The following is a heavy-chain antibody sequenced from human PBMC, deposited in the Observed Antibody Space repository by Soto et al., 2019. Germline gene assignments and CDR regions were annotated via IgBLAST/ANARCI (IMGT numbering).Heavy chain of an antibody. CDR3: ARAEKRYSYGPDAFDL. CDR2: ISAYNGNT. J-gene: IGHJ3*01. V-gene: IGHV1-18*01. CDR1: GYTFTSYG. Sequence: QVQLVQSGAEVKKPGASVKVSCKASGYTFTSYGISWVRQAPGQGLEWMGWISAYNGNTNYAQKLQGRVTMTTDTYSSTAYMELRSLRSDDTAVYYCARAEKRYSYGPDAFDLWGQGTMVTVSS. D-gene: IGHD5-18*01.